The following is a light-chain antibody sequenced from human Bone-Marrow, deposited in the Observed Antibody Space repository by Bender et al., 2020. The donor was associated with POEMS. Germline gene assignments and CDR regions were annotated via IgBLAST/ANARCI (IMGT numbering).Light chain of an antibody. CDR1: ELGNTY. Sequence: SYEVTQPPSVSVSPGQTASITCSGHELGNTYTCWYQQKPGQSPVLVIYQDSKRPSGVPDRFSVSKSATSASLAISGLRSEDEADYYCVAWDNNLRGQVFGTGTEVTVL. CDR3: VAWDNNLRGQV. CDR2: QDS. V-gene: IGLV3-1*01. J-gene: IGLJ1*01.